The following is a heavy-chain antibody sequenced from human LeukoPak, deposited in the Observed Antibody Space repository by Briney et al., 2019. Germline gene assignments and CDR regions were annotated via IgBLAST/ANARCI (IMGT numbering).Heavy chain of an antibody. J-gene: IGHJ4*02. V-gene: IGHV3-21*01. CDR1: GFTFSSYS. CDR3: ARALKEWVGRATTGTAFFDY. CDR2: ISSSSSYI. D-gene: IGHD5-18*01. Sequence: GGSLRLSCAASGFTFSSYSMNWVRQAPGKGLEWVSSISSSSSYIYYADSVKGRFTISRDNAKNSLYLQMNSLRAEDTAVYYCARALKEWVGRATTGTAFFDYWGQGTLVTVSS.